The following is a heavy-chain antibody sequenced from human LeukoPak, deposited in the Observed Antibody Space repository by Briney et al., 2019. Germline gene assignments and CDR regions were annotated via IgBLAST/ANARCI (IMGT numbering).Heavy chain of an antibody. D-gene: IGHD3-10*01. CDR3: AKVINRIPMIQGVPGLKWFDP. CDR2: ISYSGTT. J-gene: IGHJ5*02. Sequence: PSETLSLTCTVSGGSISSGGSYWSWIRQHPGTGLEWIGYISYSGTTYYNPSLKSRVTISVDTSKNQFSLNLNSVTAADTAVYYCAKVINRIPMIQGVPGLKWFDPWGQGTLVTVSS. CDR1: GGSISSGGSY. V-gene: IGHV4-31*03.